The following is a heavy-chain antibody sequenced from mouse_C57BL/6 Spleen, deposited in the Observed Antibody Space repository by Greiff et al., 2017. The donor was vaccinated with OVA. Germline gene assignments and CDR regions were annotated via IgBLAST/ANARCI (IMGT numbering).Heavy chain of an antibody. D-gene: IGHD1-1*01. V-gene: IGHV5-17*01. CDR3: ARGATTGVDY. J-gene: IGHJ2*01. CDR2: ISSGSSTI. CDR1: GFTFSDYG. Sequence: EVHLVESGGGLVKPGGSLKLSCAASGFTFSDYGMHWVRQAPEKGLEWVAYISSGSSTIYYADTVKGRFTISRDNAKNTLFLQMTSLRSEDTAMYYCARGATTGVDYWGQGTTLTVSS.